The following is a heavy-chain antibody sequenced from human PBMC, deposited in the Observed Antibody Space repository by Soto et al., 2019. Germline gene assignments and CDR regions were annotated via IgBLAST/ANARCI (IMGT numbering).Heavy chain of an antibody. Sequence: QLQLQESGPGLVKPSETLSLTCIVSGGSITRNNHYWGWIRQSPGQGLAWIGSILYSGSTNYNPSLMSRVTLSVETSKNQFSLKMGSVTAADTALYYCARLGSSGLYQGSYFDYWGQGTLVTVSS. V-gene: IGHV4-39*01. J-gene: IGHJ4*02. CDR2: ILYSGST. CDR1: GGSITRNNHY. D-gene: IGHD6-19*01. CDR3: ARLGSSGLYQGSYFDY.